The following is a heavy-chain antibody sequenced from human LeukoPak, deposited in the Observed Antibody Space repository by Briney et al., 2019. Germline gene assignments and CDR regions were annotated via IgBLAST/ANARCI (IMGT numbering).Heavy chain of an antibody. Sequence: ASVKVSCKASGYTFTIFDVHWVRQAPGQGLEWMGWMNPDSGNTGYAPKFQGRVTMTRNTSISTAYMELSSLRSEDTAVYYCARAGGRLIDYWGQGTLVTVSS. D-gene: IGHD2-8*02. J-gene: IGHJ4*02. CDR1: GYTFTIFD. V-gene: IGHV1-8*01. CDR2: MNPDSGNT. CDR3: ARAGGRLIDY.